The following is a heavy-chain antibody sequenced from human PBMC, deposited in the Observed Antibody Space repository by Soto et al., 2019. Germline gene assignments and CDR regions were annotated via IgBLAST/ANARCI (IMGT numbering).Heavy chain of an antibody. D-gene: IGHD5-12*01. CDR2: INAGNGNT. V-gene: IGHV1-3*01. CDR1: GYTFTSYA. Sequence: ASVKVSCKASGYTFTSYAMHWVRQAPGQRLEWMGWINAGNGNTKYSQKFQGRVTITRDTSASTAYMELSSLRSEDTAVYYCARDRGYSGSYFDYWGQGTLVTVSS. J-gene: IGHJ4*02. CDR3: ARDRGYSGSYFDY.